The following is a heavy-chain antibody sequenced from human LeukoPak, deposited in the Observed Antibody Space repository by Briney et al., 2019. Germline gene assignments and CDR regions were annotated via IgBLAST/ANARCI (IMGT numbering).Heavy chain of an antibody. Sequence: PGGSLRLSCAASGFIVSDYYMNWIRQAPGKGLEWVSYIDRSGSYTNYADSVKGRFTISRDNAKNLLYLQMNSLRDEGSAVYYCARGTQRAFDIWGQGTMVTVSS. CDR2: IDRSGSYT. CDR3: ARGTQRAFDI. D-gene: IGHD2-2*01. V-gene: IGHV3-11*06. J-gene: IGHJ3*02. CDR1: GFIVSDYY.